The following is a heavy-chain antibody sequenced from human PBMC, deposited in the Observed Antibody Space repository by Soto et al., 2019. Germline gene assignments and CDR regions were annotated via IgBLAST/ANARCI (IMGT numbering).Heavy chain of an antibody. J-gene: IGHJ5*02. V-gene: IGHV3-48*01. CDR3: AGKTTVTWLFGFDP. Sequence: GGSLRLSCAASGFTFSSYSMNWVRQAPGKGLEWVSYISSSSSTIYYADSVKGRFTISRDNAKNSLYLQMNSLRAEDTAVYYCAGKTTVTWLFGFDPWGQGTLVTVSS. CDR2: ISSSSSTI. CDR1: GFTFSSYS. D-gene: IGHD4-17*01.